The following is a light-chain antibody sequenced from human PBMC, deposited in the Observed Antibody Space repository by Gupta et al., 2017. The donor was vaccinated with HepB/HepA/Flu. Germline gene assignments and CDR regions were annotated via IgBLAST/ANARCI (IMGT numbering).Light chain of an antibody. CDR1: QSLLHSNGFNY. V-gene: IGKV2-28*01. Sequence: DIAMTQSPLSLPVTPGAPASISCRSSQSLLHSNGFNYLDWYLQKPGQSPQLLIYLGSYRASGVPDRFSGSGSGTDFTLKISRVEAEDVGVYYCMQALQTPRSFGQGTKLEIK. J-gene: IGKJ2*04. CDR2: LGS. CDR3: MQALQTPRS.